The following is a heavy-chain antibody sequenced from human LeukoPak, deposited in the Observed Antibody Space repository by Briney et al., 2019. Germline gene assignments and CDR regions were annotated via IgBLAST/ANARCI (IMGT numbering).Heavy chain of an antibody. CDR1: GYTFTGYY. D-gene: IGHD3-22*01. Sequence: ASVKVSCKASGYTFTGYYMHWVRQAPGQGLEWMGWINPNSGGTKYAQKFQGRVTMTRDTSISTAYMELSRLRSDDTAVYYCARGGNYYDSGGTFDYWGQGTLVTVSS. CDR2: INPNSGGT. J-gene: IGHJ4*02. CDR3: ARGGNYYDSGGTFDY. V-gene: IGHV1-2*02.